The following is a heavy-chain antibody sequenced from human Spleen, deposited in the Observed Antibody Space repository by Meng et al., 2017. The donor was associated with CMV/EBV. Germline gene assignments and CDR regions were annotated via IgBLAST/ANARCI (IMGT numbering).Heavy chain of an antibody. V-gene: IGHV2-5*01. CDR3: AHNEGDGYPLNWFDP. Sequence: GFSLSTSGVGVGWIRQPPGKALEWLALIYWNDNKRYSPSLKSRLTITKDTSKNQVVLTMTNMDPVDTATYYCAHNEGDGYPLNWFDPWGQGTLVTVSS. D-gene: IGHD3-22*01. CDR1: GFSLSTSGVG. CDR2: IYWNDNK. J-gene: IGHJ5*02.